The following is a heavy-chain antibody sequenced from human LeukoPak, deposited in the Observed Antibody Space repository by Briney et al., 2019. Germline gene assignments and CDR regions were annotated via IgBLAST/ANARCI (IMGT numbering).Heavy chain of an antibody. CDR2: IKSKTDGGTT. V-gene: IGHV3-15*01. CDR1: GFTFSNAW. D-gene: IGHD3-3*01. CDR3: TKSYFFGPRGNENVDY. J-gene: IGHJ4*02. Sequence: GGSLRLSCAASGFTFSNAWMSWVRQAPGKGLEWVGRIKSKTDGGTTDYAAPVKGRFTISRDDSKNTLYLQMNSLKTEDTAVYYCTKSYFFGPRGNENVDYWGQGTLVTVSS.